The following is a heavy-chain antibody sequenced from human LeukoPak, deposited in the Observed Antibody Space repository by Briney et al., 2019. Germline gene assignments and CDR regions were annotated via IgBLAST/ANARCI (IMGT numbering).Heavy chain of an antibody. CDR2: ISYDGSNK. CDR3: AKEVSGKVYFEY. D-gene: IGHD6-25*01. J-gene: IGHJ4*02. Sequence: PGGSLRLSCAASGFTFSSYGMHWVRQAPGKGLEWVAVISYDGSNKYYADSVKGRFTISRDNSKNTLYLQMNSLRAEDTAVYYCAKEVSGKVYFEYWGQGTLVTVSS. V-gene: IGHV3-30*18. CDR1: GFTFSSYG.